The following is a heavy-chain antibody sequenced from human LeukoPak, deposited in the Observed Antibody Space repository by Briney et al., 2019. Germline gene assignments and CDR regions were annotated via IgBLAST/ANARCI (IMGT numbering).Heavy chain of an antibody. Sequence: PSETLSLTCTVSGGSISSSSYYWGWIRQPPGKGLEWIGSIYYSGSTYYNPSLKSRVTISVDTSKNQFSLKLSSVTAADTAVYYCASTDIAMGPDAFDIWGQGTMVTVSS. J-gene: IGHJ3*02. V-gene: IGHV4-39*01. D-gene: IGHD5-18*01. CDR3: ASTDIAMGPDAFDI. CDR1: GGSISSSSYY. CDR2: IYYSGST.